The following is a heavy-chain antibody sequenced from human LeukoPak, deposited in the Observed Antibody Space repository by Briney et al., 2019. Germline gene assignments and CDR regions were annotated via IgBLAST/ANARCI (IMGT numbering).Heavy chain of an antibody. CDR3: ARLPLPDIAVAIDGMDV. CDR2: INHSGST. J-gene: IGHJ6*02. D-gene: IGHD6-19*01. CDR1: GGSFSGYY. V-gene: IGHV4-34*01. Sequence: PSETLSLTCAVYGGSFSGYYWSWIRQPPGKGLEWIGEINHSGSTNYNPSLKSRVTISVDTSKNQFSLKLSSVTAADTVVYYCARLPLPDIAVAIDGMDVWGQGTTVTVSS.